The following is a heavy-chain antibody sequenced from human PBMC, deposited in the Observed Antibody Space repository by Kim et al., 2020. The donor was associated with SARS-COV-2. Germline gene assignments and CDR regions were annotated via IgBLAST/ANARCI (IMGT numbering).Heavy chain of an antibody. CDR2: SYVGGVT. CDR3: ASQSIALSGGYGLDV. D-gene: IGHD3-10*01. V-gene: IGHV3-53*01. Sequence: GGSLRLSCAASGFTASPNYVNWVRQAPGKGLEWVSVSYVGGVTYYADSAKGRFSVSRDISKNIVYLQMNSLRTEDTAIYYCASQSIALSGGYGLDVWGQGTTVTVSS. J-gene: IGHJ6*02. CDR1: GFTASPNY.